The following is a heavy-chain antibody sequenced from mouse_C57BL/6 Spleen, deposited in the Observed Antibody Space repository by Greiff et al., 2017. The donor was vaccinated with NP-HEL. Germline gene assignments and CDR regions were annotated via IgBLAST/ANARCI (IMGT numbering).Heavy chain of an antibody. V-gene: IGHV1-18*01. CDR3: ARGGYYGSSYPYYAMDY. CDR1: GYTFTDYN. D-gene: IGHD1-1*01. CDR2: INPNNGGT. Sequence: VQLQQSGPELVKPGASVKIPCKASGYTFTDYNMDWVKQSHGKSLEWIGDINPNNGGTIYNQKFKGKATLTVDKSSSTAYMELRSLTSEDTAVYYCARGGYYGSSYPYYAMDYWGQGTSVTVSS. J-gene: IGHJ4*01.